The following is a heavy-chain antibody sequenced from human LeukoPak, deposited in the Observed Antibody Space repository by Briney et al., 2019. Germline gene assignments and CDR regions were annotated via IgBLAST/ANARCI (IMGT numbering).Heavy chain of an antibody. CDR2: ISTSSSYI. CDR3: ARDLLRSTWYY. D-gene: IGHD6-13*01. CDR1: GFTFSSYS. V-gene: IGHV3-21*01. J-gene: IGHJ4*02. Sequence: GGSLRLSCAASGFTFSSYSMNWVRQAPGKGLEWVSFISTSSSYIYYADSVKGRFTISRDNAKNSLFLQMTSLRVEDTAVYYCARDLLRSTWYYWGQGILVTVSS.